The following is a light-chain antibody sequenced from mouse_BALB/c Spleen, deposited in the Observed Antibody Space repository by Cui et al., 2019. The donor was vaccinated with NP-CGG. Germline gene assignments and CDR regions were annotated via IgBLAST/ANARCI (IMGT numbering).Light chain of an antibody. CDR2: GTN. J-gene: IGLJ1*01. CDR1: TGAVTTNNF. CDR3: ALWYSNHWV. V-gene: IGLV1*01. Sequence: QAVVTQASALTTSPGETVTLTCRSSTGAVTTNNFANWVQEKPDHLFTGLIGGTNNRAPGVPARFSGSLIGDKAALTITGAQTEDEAIYFCALWYSNHWVFGGGTKLTV.